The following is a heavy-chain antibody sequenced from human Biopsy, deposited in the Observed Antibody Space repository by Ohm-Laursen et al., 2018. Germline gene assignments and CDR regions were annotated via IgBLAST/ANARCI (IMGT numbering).Heavy chain of an antibody. CDR1: GGSISGSS. Sequence: GTLSLTCTVSGGSISGSSWSWIRQAPGKGLEWIGYISYNRDTNYNPSLKSRITISVDTSKNQFSLRLTSVTAADTAVYYCARHAPSYSGSYWRYFDLWGRGTLVTVSS. D-gene: IGHD1-26*01. CDR3: ARHAPSYSGSYWRYFDL. J-gene: IGHJ2*01. CDR2: ISYNRDT. V-gene: IGHV4-59*08.